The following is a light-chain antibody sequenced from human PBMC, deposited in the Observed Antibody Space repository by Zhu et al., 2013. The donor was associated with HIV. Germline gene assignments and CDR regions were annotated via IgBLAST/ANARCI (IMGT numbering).Light chain of an antibody. Sequence: DIQMTQSPSSLSASAGDRVTITCRASQNIGTSLNWYQGKPGRAPKVLIYDASSLQSGVPSRFSGSGSGTDFTLTISRLEPEDFAVYYCQQYGRFGQGTKVEIK. J-gene: IGKJ1*01. V-gene: IGKV1-39*01. CDR3: QQYGR. CDR2: DAS. CDR1: QNIGTS.